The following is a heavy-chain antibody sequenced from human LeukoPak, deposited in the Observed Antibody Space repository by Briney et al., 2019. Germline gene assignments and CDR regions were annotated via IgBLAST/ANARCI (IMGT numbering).Heavy chain of an antibody. CDR3: ARDPRERGAISAFDI. Sequence: ASVKVSCKASGYTFTSYAVHWVRQAPGQRLEWMGWINAGNGNTKYSQKFQGRVTITRDTSASTAYMELSSLRSEDTAVYYCARDPRERGAISAFDIWGQGTMVTVSS. J-gene: IGHJ3*02. CDR2: INAGNGNT. D-gene: IGHD3-10*01. CDR1: GYTFTSYA. V-gene: IGHV1-3*01.